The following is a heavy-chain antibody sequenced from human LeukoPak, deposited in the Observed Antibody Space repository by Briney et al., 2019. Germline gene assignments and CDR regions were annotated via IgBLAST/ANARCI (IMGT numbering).Heavy chain of an antibody. CDR3: AKSPAHVLLWFGEFDY. CDR2: ISGSGGST. J-gene: IGHJ4*02. Sequence: PGGSLRLSCAASGFTFSSYAMSWVRQAPGKGLGGSSAISGSGGSTYYADSVKGRFTISRDNSKNTLYLQMNSLRAEDTAVYYCAKSPAHVLLWFGEFDYWGQGTLVTVSS. D-gene: IGHD3-10*01. V-gene: IGHV3-23*01. CDR1: GFTFSSYA.